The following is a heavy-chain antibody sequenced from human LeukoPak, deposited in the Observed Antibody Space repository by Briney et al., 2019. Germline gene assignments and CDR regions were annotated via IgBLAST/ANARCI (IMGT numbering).Heavy chain of an antibody. CDR3: ATPYCGAISCLDVFDV. J-gene: IGHJ3*01. CDR1: GVSLSSDKYY. CDR2: IYYSGST. D-gene: IGHD2-21*01. V-gene: IGHV4-31*03. Sequence: SETLSLTCTVSGVSLSSDKYYWTWIRQRPGKGLEWIGHIYYSGSTSFNPSLKSRVSMSMDTSKSQFSLMLTSVTAADTAVYYCATPYCGAISCLDVFDVWGQGTVVTVSS.